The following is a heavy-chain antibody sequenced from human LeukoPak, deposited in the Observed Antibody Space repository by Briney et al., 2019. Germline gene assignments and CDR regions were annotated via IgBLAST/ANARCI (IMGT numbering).Heavy chain of an antibody. J-gene: IGHJ4*02. V-gene: IGHV4-59*01. CDR1: GVSISSYY. CDR3: ARARRSWQLDFDY. D-gene: IGHD1-26*01. CDR2: IYYSGST. Sequence: SETLSLTCTVSGVSISSYYWSWIRQPPGKELEWVGYIYYSGSTKYNPSLKSRATITVDTSKNHFCLKLSSVTAADTAVYYCARARRSWQLDFDYWGQGTLVTVSS.